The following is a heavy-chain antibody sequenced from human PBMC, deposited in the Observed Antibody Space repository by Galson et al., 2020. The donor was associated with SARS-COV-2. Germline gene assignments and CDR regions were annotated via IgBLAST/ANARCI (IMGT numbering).Heavy chain of an antibody. D-gene: IGHD3-16*01. CDR3: AGDSFDRPGHAFDI. CDR2: ISNDGSNK. CDR1: GFTFSSYA. J-gene: IGHJ3*02. V-gene: IGHV3-30*04. Sequence: GGSLRLSCAASGFTFSSYAMHWVRQAPGKGLEWVAVISNDGSNKYYADSVKGRFTISRDNSKNTPYLQLNSLRAEDTAVYYCAGDSFDRPGHAFDIWGQGTMVTVSS.